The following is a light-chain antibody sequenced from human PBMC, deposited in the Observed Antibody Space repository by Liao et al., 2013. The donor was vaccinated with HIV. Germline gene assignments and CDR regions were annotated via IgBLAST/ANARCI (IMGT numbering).Light chain of an antibody. CDR1: NIGSKS. Sequence: SYELTQPPSVSVAPGKTATITCGGNNIGSKSVHWYQQKPGQAPVLVIYFDSDRPSGIPERFSGTKSGNTATLTISRVEAGDEADYYCQTWDNSNMIFGGGTKLTVL. CDR2: FDS. J-gene: IGLJ2*01. V-gene: IGLV3-21*01. CDR3: QTWDNSNMI.